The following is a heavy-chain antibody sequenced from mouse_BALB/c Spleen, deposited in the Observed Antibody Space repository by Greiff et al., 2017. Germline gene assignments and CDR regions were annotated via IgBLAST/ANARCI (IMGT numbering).Heavy chain of an antibody. CDR1: GYTFTSYN. Sequence: LQQPGAELVKPGASVKMSCKASGYTFTSYNMHWVKQTPGQGLEWIGAIYPGNGDTSYNQKFKGKATLTADKSSSTAYMQLSSLTSEDSAVYYCASMITMDYFDYWGQGTTLTVSS. J-gene: IGHJ2*01. D-gene: IGHD2-4*01. CDR2: IYPGNGDT. V-gene: IGHV1-12*01. CDR3: ASMITMDYFDY.